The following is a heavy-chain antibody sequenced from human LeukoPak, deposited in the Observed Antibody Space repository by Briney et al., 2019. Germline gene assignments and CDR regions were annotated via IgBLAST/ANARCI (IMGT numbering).Heavy chain of an antibody. J-gene: IGHJ6*03. V-gene: IGHV1-2*02. CDR3: AREGYCSSTSCYSGALSENYYYYYMDV. CDR1: GYTFIGYY. Sequence: ASVKVSCKASGYTFIGYYMHWVRQAPGQGLEWMGWINPNSGGTNYAQKFQGRVTMARDTSISTVYMELSSLRSEDTAVYYCAREGYCSSTSCYSGALSENYYYYYMDVWGKGTTVTISS. CDR2: INPNSGGT. D-gene: IGHD2-2*01.